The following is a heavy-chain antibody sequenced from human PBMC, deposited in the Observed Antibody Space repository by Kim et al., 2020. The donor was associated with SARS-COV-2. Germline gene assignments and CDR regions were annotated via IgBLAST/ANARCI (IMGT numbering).Heavy chain of an antibody. J-gene: IGHJ4*02. CDR1: GFSLSTTRMC. D-gene: IGHD6-19*01. CDR2: IDWDDDK. CDR3: ARLVADSSGWYVHFDS. V-gene: IGHV2-70*11. Sequence: SGPTLVNPTQTLTLTCTFSGFSLSTTRMCVSWIRQPPGKALEWLARIDWDDDKYYSTSLKTRLTISKDTSKNQVVLTMTNMDPVDTATYYCARLVADSSGWYVHFDSWGQGTLVTVSS.